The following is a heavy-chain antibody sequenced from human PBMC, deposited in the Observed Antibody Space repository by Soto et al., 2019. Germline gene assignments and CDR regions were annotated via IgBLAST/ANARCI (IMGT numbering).Heavy chain of an antibody. CDR1: GGSFSGYY. Sequence: TSETLSLTCAVYGGSFSGYYWSWIRQPPGKGLEWIGEINHSGSTNYNPSLKSRVTISVDASKNQFSLKLSSVTAADTAVYYCARGESIAADTYYYYYMDVWGKGTTVTVSS. D-gene: IGHD6-6*01. J-gene: IGHJ6*03. CDR2: INHSGST. CDR3: ARGESIAADTYYYYYMDV. V-gene: IGHV4-34*01.